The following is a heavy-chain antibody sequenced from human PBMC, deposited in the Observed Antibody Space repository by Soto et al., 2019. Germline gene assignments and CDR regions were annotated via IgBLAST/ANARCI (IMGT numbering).Heavy chain of an antibody. CDR2: ISAYNGNT. J-gene: IGHJ5*02. D-gene: IGHD2-15*01. CDR1: GYTFTSYG. Sequence: ASVKVSCKASGYTFTSYGISWVRQAPGQGLEWMGWISAYNGNTNYAQKLQGRVTMTTDTSTSTAYMELRSLRSDDTAVYYCARLVVESQLAATGSWFDPWGQGTLVTVSS. CDR3: ARLVVESQLAATGSWFDP. V-gene: IGHV1-18*04.